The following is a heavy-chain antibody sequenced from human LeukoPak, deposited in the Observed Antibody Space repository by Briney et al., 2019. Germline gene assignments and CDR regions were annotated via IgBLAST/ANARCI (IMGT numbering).Heavy chain of an antibody. V-gene: IGHV1-69*01. Sequence: ASVKVSCKASGGTFSSYAISWVRQAPGQGLEWMGGIIPIFGTANYAQKFQGRVTITADESTSTAYMELSSLRSEDTAVYYCARGFEAIFGVVIITSSYNWFDPWGQGALVTVSS. D-gene: IGHD3-3*01. CDR2: IIPIFGTA. CDR3: ARGFEAIFGVVIITSSYNWFDP. J-gene: IGHJ5*02. CDR1: GGTFSSYA.